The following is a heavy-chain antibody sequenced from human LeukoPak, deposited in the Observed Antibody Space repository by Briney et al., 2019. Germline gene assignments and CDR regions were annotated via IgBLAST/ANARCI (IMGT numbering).Heavy chain of an antibody. Sequence: SQTLPLTCTVSGGSISSGGYYWSWIRQHPGKGLEWIGYIYYSGSTYYNPSLKSRVTISVDTSKNQFSLKLSSVTAADTAVYYCARGTPISSGSYYNCAFDIWGQGTMVTVSS. V-gene: IGHV4-31*03. D-gene: IGHD3-10*01. CDR1: GGSISSGGYY. CDR3: ARGTPISSGSYYNCAFDI. CDR2: IYYSGST. J-gene: IGHJ3*02.